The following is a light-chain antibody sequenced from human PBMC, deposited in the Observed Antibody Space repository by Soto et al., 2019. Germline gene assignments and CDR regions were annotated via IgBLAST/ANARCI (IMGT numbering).Light chain of an antibody. J-gene: IGLJ3*02. CDR3: QTYDGTNWV. Sequence: NFMLTQPHSVSVSPGKTVTLSCTRSSGNIAFNYVQWYQQRPGSAPTIVIYEDQKRPSGVPDRFSGSIVSSSNSASLTISGLKTEDEADYYCQTYDGTNWVFGGGTKLTVL. CDR1: SGNIAFNY. V-gene: IGLV6-57*03. CDR2: EDQ.